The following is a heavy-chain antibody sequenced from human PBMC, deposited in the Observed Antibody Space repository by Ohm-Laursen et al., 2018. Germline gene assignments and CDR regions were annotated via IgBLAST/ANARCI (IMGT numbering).Heavy chain of an antibody. V-gene: IGHV3-9*01. J-gene: IGHJ4*02. CDR3: AKDQYRAARPPYYFDY. CDR1: GFTFDDYA. Sequence: SLRLSCAASGFTFDDYAMHWVRQAPGKGLEWVSGISWNSATIDYADSVKGRFTISRDNAKNSLYLQMNSLRAEDTALYYCAKDQYRAARPPYYFDYWGQGTQVTVSS. CDR2: ISWNSATI. D-gene: IGHD6-6*01.